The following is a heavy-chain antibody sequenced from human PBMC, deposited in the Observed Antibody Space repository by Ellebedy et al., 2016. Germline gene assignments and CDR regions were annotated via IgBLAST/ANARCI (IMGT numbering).Heavy chain of an antibody. CDR3: ARGFGELLNPPDY. CDR2: IYHSGST. CDR1: GGSISSGGYS. V-gene: IGHV4-30-2*01. J-gene: IGHJ4*02. D-gene: IGHD3-10*01. Sequence: LRLXXAVSGGSISSGGYSWSWIRQPPGKGLEWIGYIYHSGSTYYNPSLKSRVTISVDRSKNQFSLKLSSVTAADTAVYYCARGFGELLNPPDYWGQGTLVTVSS.